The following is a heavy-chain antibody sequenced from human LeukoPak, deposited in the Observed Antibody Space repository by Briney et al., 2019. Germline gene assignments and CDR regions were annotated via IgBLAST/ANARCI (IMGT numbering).Heavy chain of an antibody. J-gene: IGHJ5*02. CDR2: IYHSGST. D-gene: IGHD3-10*01. V-gene: IGHV4-30-2*01. CDR3: ARGSYYGSGSYYTNTHNWFDP. Sequence: SQTLSLTCAVSGGSISSGGYSWSWIRQPPGKGLEWIGYIYHSGSTYYNPSLKSRVTISVDRSKNQFSLKLSSVTAADTAVYYCARGSYYGSGSYYTNTHNWFDPWGQGTLVTVSS. CDR1: GGSISSGGYS.